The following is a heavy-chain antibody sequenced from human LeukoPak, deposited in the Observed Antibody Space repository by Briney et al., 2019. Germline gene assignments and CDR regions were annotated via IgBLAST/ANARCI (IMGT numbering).Heavy chain of an antibody. CDR3: ARDDCSSTSCYPSPKLRY. CDR2: ISSSSSYI. CDR1: GFTFSSYS. V-gene: IGHV3-21*01. Sequence: GGSLRLSCAASGFTFSSYSMNWVRQAPGKGLEWVSSISSSSSYIYYADSVKGRFTISRDNSKNMLYLQMNSLRAEDTAVYYCARDDCSSTSCYPSPKLRYWGQGTLVTVSS. J-gene: IGHJ4*02. D-gene: IGHD2-2*01.